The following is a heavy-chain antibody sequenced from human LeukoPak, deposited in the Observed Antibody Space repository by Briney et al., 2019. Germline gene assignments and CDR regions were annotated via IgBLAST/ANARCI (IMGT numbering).Heavy chain of an antibody. J-gene: IGHJ4*02. CDR2: IYNSGST. Sequence: KTSQTLSLTFIVSGGSISRGSYYWNWIRQPAGKGLEWMGRIYNSGSTNYNPSLKSRVTISTDMSKNQFSLKLNSVTAADTAVYYCARQTFGALYFDSWGQGTLVIVSS. V-gene: IGHV4-61*02. CDR1: GGSISRGSYY. CDR3: ARQTFGALYFDS. D-gene: IGHD3-10*01.